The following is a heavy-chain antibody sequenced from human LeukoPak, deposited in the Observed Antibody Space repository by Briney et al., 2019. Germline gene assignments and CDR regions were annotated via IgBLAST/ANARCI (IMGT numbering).Heavy chain of an antibody. V-gene: IGHV3-23*01. CDR1: GFTFTIYP. CDR3: AKDGGI. Sequence: GGSLRLSCAASGFTFTIYPMIWVRQAPGRGLEWVSALSASGDATYYADSVKGRFTISRDNSKNTLYLQMNNLRAEDTAAYYCAKDGGIWGQGTMVTVSS. CDR2: LSASGDAT. J-gene: IGHJ3*02.